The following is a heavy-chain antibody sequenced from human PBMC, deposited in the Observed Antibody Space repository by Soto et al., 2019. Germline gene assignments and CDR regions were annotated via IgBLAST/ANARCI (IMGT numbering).Heavy chain of an antibody. D-gene: IGHD6-19*01. CDR1: GYSFTSYW. Sequence: GESLKISCKGSGYSFTSYWIGWVRQMPGKGLEWVGIIYPGDSDTRYSPSFQGKVTISADKSISTAYLQWSSLKASNTAMYYGARPPECVQWLVRGGDAFDIWGQGTMVTVSS. V-gene: IGHV5-51*01. CDR2: IYPGDSDT. J-gene: IGHJ3*02. CDR3: ARPPECVQWLVRGGDAFDI.